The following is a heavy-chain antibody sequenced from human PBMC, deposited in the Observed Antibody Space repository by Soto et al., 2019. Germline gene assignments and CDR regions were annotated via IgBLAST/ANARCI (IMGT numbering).Heavy chain of an antibody. CDR2: ISSNGGST. CDR1: GFTFSSYA. Sequence: PGGSLRLSCSASGFTFSSYAMHWVRRAPGKGLEYVSAISSNGGSTYYADSVKGRFTISRDNSKNTLYLQMSSLRAEDTAVYYCVKDRDGSYTPRWWFDPWGQGTLVTVSS. D-gene: IGHD1-26*01. V-gene: IGHV3-64D*06. J-gene: IGHJ5*02. CDR3: VKDRDGSYTPRWWFDP.